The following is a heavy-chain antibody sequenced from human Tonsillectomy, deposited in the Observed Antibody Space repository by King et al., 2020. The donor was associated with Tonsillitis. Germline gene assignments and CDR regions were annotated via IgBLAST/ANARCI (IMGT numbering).Heavy chain of an antibody. Sequence: VQLQESGPGLVKPSQTLSLTCAVSGGSISIGGYSWSWIRQPPGKGLEWIGYIYYSGSTYYNPSLKSRVTISVDTSKNQFSLKLSSVTAADTAVYYCARGSPSVMGAFDIWGQGTMVTVSS. CDR1: GGSISIGGYS. CDR2: IYYSGST. J-gene: IGHJ3*02. D-gene: IGHD3-16*01. CDR3: ARGSPSVMGAFDI. V-gene: IGHV4-30-4*07.